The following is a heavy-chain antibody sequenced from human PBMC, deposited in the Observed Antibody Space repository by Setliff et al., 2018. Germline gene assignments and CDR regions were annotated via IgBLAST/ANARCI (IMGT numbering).Heavy chain of an antibody. V-gene: IGHV3-9*01. CDR3: ANPVQDTAMPLYYFDY. CDR1: GFTFDDYA. D-gene: IGHD5-18*01. Sequence: SLRLSCAASGFTFDDYAMHWVRQVPGKGLEWVSGISWKSGNIGYADSVKGRFTISRDNSKNTLYLQMNSLRAEDTAVYYCANPVQDTAMPLYYFDYWGQGTLVTVSS. J-gene: IGHJ4*02. CDR2: ISWKSGNI.